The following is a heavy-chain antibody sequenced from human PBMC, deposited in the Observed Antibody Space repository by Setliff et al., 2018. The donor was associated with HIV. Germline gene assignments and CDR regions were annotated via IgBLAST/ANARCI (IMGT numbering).Heavy chain of an antibody. D-gene: IGHD2-2*01. CDR3: VRGYCSSTTCYEDYYYMDV. CDR2: IFFTGNT. J-gene: IGHJ6*03. V-gene: IGHV4-59*01. Sequence: LTCAVSGGSISGYYWSWIRQPPGKGLEYIGSIFFTGNTIYNPSLKARVTLSVDMSKNQVFLRLSSVTAADTAVYYCVRGYCSSTTCYEDYYYMDVWGKGSTVTVSS. CDR1: GGSISGYY.